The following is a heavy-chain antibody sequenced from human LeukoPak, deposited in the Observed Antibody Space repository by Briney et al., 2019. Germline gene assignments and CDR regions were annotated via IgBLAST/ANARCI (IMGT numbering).Heavy chain of an antibody. V-gene: IGHV4-59*08. J-gene: IGHJ4*02. CDR1: GGSIGSSD. Sequence: SESLSLTCTVSGGSIGSSDWGWIRQPPGKGLEWLGYISFSGSTASTPSLKSRLTMSVDTSKNQFSLELRSVTAADTAVYYCARHYGGSYSDLDYWGQGTLVTVSS. CDR3: ARHYGGSYSDLDY. CDR2: ISFSGST. D-gene: IGHD1-26*01.